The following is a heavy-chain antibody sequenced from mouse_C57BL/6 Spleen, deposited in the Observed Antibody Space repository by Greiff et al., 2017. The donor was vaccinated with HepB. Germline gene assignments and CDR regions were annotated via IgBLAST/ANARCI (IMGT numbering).Heavy chain of an antibody. D-gene: IGHD2-2*01. CDR3: ARRADLYYGYDVGYFDY. CDR2: ILPGSGST. V-gene: IGHV1-9*01. Sequence: QVQLQQSGAELMKPGASVKLSCKATGYTFTGYWIEWVKQRPGHGLEWIGEILPGSGSTNYNEKFKGKATFTADTSSNTAYMQLSSLTTEDSAIYYCARRADLYYGYDVGYFDYWGQGTTLTVSS. J-gene: IGHJ2*01. CDR1: GYTFTGYW.